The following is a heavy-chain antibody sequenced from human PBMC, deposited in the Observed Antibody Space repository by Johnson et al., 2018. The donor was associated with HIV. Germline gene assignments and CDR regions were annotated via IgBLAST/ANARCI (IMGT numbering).Heavy chain of an antibody. CDR2: IVISGDST. CDR1: GFTFSDYY. V-gene: IGHV3-23*04. CDR3: AKGDGYNYAFDS. J-gene: IGHJ3*02. Sequence: EKLVESGGGLVKPGGSLRLSCAASGFTFSDYYMSWVRQAPGTGLEWVSRIVISGDSTYYADSVKGRFTISRDNSKNTRYLQMNSLRAEDTAVYYCAKGDGYNYAFDSWGQGTMVTVSS. D-gene: IGHD5-24*01.